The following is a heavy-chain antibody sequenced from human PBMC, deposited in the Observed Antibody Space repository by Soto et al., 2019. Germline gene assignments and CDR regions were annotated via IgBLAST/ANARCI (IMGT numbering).Heavy chain of an antibody. CDR3: ARDGVLLRFLEWLPPPNWFDP. J-gene: IGHJ5*02. V-gene: IGHV1-2*02. CDR1: GYTFTGYY. CDR2: INPNSGVT. D-gene: IGHD3-3*01. Sequence: AASVKVSCKASGYTFTGYYMHWVRQAPGQGLEWMGWINPNSGVTNYAQKFQGRVTMTRDTSISTAYMELSRLRSDDTAVYYCARDGVLLRFLEWLPPPNWFDPWGQGTLVTVSS.